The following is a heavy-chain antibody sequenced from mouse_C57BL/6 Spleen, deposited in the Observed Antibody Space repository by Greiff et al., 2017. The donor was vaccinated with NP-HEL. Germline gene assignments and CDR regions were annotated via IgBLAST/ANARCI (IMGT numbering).Heavy chain of an antibody. V-gene: IGHV1-76*01. CDR1: GYTFTDYY. CDR2: IYPGSGNT. D-gene: IGHD2-3*01. Sequence: QVQLQQSGAELVRPGASVKLSCKASGYTFTDYYINWVKQRPGQGLEWIARIYPGSGNTYYNEKFKGKATLTAEKSSSTAYMQLSSLTSEDSAVYFCARVDGYYDYWYFDVWGTGTTVTVSS. J-gene: IGHJ1*03. CDR3: ARVDGYYDYWYFDV.